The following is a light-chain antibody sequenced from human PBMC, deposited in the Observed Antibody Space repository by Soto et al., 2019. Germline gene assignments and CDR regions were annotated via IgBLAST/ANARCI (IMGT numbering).Light chain of an antibody. CDR3: QQYNRYSST. CDR2: DAS. Sequence: DIQMTQSPSTLSASVGDRVTITSRASQSISSWLAWYQQKPGKAPKLLIYDASSLESGVPSRFSGSGSGTEFPLTISSLQPDDFATYYCQQYNRYSSTFGQGPKLEIK. V-gene: IGKV1-5*01. J-gene: IGKJ2*01. CDR1: QSISSW.